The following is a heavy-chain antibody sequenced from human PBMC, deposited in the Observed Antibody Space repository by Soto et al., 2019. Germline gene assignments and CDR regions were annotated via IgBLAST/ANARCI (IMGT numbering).Heavy chain of an antibody. D-gene: IGHD3-3*01. CDR3: ARLYYDFWSGRHYYYYGMDV. CDR1: GFTFSSYS. V-gene: IGHV3-21*01. J-gene: IGHJ6*02. CDR2: ISSSSSYI. Sequence: PGGSLRLSCAASGFTFSSYSMNWVRQAPGKGLEWVSSISSSSSYIYYADSVKGRFTISRDNAKNSLYLQMNSLRAEDTAVYYCARLYYDFWSGRHYYYYGMDVWGQGTTVTVSS.